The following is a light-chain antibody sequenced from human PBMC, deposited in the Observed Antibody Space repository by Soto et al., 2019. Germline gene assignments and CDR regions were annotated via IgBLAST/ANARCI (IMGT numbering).Light chain of an antibody. CDR2: AAY. Sequence: DIQMTQSPSSLSASVGDRVTITCRASQSISSYLNWYQQKPGKAPKLLIYAAYSLQSGVPSRFSGSGSGTDFTLTSSSLQPEDFATYYCQQSYSTPYTFGQGTKLEIK. CDR1: QSISSY. J-gene: IGKJ2*01. CDR3: QQSYSTPYT. V-gene: IGKV1-39*01.